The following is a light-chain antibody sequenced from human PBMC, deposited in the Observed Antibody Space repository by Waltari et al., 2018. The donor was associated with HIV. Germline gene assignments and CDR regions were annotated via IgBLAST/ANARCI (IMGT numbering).Light chain of an antibody. CDR3: AAWDNSLQGYV. V-gene: IGLV1-44*01. J-gene: IGLJ1*01. CDR1: SSNIGSNT. Sequence: QSVLTQPPSASGSPGQRVTISCSGGSSNIGSNTVNWYQQLPGTAPTLLIYSHHRRPPGVPDRFSGSKSGTSAYLAISGLQSEDEAEYYCAAWDNSLQGYVFGTGTKVTVL. CDR2: SHH.